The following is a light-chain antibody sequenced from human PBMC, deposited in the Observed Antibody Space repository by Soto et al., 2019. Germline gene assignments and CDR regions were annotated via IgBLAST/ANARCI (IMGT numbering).Light chain of an antibody. CDR2: EVS. Sequence: QSALTQPASVSGSPGQSITISCTGSSSDVGGYKYVSWYQHHPGKVPKLIIFEVSNRPSGVSNRFSGSKSGNTASLTISGLQAEDETDYYCVSYTSSITVFGGGT. CDR3: VSYTSSITV. V-gene: IGLV2-14*01. J-gene: IGLJ2*01. CDR1: SSDVGGYKY.